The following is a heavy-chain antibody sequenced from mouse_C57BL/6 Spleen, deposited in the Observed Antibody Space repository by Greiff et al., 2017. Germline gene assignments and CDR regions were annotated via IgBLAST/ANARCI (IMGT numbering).Heavy chain of an antibody. Sequence: QQPGRGLEWIGRIDPNSGGTKYNEKFKSKATLTVDKPSSTAYMQLSSLTSEDSAVYYCARAEITTWYFDVWGTGTTVTVSS. CDR2: IDPNSGGT. J-gene: IGHJ1*03. V-gene: IGHV1-72*01. CDR3: ARAEITTWYFDV. D-gene: IGHD1-1*01.